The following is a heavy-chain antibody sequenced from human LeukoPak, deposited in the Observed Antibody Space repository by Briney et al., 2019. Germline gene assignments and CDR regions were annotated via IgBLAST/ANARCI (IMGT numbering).Heavy chain of an antibody. CDR2: INPNSGGT. V-gene: IGHV1-2*02. D-gene: IGHD5-18*01. CDR1: GYTFTGYY. J-gene: IGHJ4*02. CDR3: ARFHNGYARTEM. Sequence: ASVKVSCKASGYTFTGYYMHWVRQAPGQGLEWMGWINPNSGGTNYAQKFQGRVTMTGDTSISTAYMELSRLRSDDTAVYYCARFHNGYARTEMWGQGTLVAVSS.